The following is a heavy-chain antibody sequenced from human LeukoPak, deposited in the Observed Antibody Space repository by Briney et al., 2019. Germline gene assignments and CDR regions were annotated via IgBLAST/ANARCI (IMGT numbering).Heavy chain of an antibody. Sequence: SETLSLSCTVSGGSISSYYWNWIRQSPTKRLEWIGYISYSGSTNYNPSLKSRVTISLDTSKNQFSLKVRSVTAADTAVYYCARGFDSKSTYFDYWGQGTLVTVSS. CDR1: GGSISSYY. CDR2: ISYSGST. V-gene: IGHV4-59*01. J-gene: IGHJ4*02. D-gene: IGHD5-12*01. CDR3: ARGFDSKSTYFDY.